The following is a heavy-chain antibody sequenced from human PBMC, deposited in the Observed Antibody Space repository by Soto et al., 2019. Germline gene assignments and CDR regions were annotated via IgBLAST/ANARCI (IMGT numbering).Heavy chain of an antibody. CDR1: GASISGYY. J-gene: IGHJ5*02. CDR2: ISDSGIT. CDR3: ARHADGSLVCFDP. V-gene: IGHV4-59*08. Sequence: SETLSLTCTVSGASISGYYSSWVRRPPGKGLEWIAYISDSGITNYNPSLKGRVTMSVDTSKNQFSLNLSSVTAADTAIDYCARHADGSLVCFDPWGQGTLVTVS. D-gene: IGHD3-3*02.